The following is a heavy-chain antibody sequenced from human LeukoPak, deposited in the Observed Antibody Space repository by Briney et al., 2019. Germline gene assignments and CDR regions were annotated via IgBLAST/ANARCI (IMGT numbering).Heavy chain of an antibody. CDR2: ISYDGGKK. V-gene: IGHV3-30*03. Sequence: GRSLRLSCAASGFTFSSHDTHWVRQAPGKGLEWVAIISYDGGKKDYADSVKGRFTISRDNAKNSLYLQMNSLRAEDTALYYCARESPDSSGYYYFDYWGQGTLVTVSS. CDR1: GFTFSSHD. CDR3: ARESPDSSGYYYFDY. D-gene: IGHD3-22*01. J-gene: IGHJ4*02.